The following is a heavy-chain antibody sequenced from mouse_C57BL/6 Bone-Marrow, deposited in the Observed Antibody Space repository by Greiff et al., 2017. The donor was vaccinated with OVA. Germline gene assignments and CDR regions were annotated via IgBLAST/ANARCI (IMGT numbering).Heavy chain of an antibody. D-gene: IGHD1-1*01. CDR1: GFTFSNYW. J-gene: IGHJ3*01. V-gene: IGHV6-3*01. CDR2: IRLKSDNYAT. CDR3: TASTTVVAPAY. Sequence: EVKLQESGGGSVQPGGSMKLSCVASGFTFSNYWMNWVRQSPEKGLEWVAQIRLKSDNYATHYAESVKGRFTISRDDSKSSVYLQMNNLRAEDTGIYYCTASTTVVAPAYWGQGTLVTVSA.